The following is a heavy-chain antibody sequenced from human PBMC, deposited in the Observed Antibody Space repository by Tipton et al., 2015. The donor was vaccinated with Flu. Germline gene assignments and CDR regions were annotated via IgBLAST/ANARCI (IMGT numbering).Heavy chain of an antibody. CDR2: ISHSGRT. Sequence: TLSLTCAVSGYSIRGGYYWDWIRQPPGKGLEWIGCISHSGRTYYNPSLKSRVTISIDTARNQFSQRLSSVTATDTAVYYCARSTYYYGSGSSDYWGQGTLVTVSS. CDR3: ARSTYYYGSGSSDY. D-gene: IGHD3-10*01. J-gene: IGHJ4*02. V-gene: IGHV4-38-2*01. CDR1: GYSIRGGYY.